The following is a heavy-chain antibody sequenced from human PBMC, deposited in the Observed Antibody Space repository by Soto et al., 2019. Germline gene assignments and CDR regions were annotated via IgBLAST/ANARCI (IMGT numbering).Heavy chain of an antibody. J-gene: IGHJ2*01. D-gene: IGHD3-9*01. V-gene: IGHV2-5*01. CDR2: IYSNDDK. CDR3: AQRSDILTGYSQNNCYFGV. Sequence: QITLKESGPTLVNPTETLTLTCSFSGFSLSTSGVGVGWIRQPPGGALEWLALIYSNDDKRYSPSLKSRLTIVKDSSNNQVVLIMTNMDPLYTATYHCAQRSDILTGYSQNNCYFGVWGRGTPVTVSS. CDR1: GFSLSTSGVG.